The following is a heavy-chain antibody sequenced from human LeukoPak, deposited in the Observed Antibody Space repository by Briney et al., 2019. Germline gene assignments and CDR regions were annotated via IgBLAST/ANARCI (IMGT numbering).Heavy chain of an antibody. CDR1: GFTFSSYA. CDR2: ISGSSTYM. Sequence: GGSLRLSCAASGFTFSSYAMSWVRQAPGKGLDWVSSISGSSTYMYNADSVKGRFTISRDNAKNSLYLQMNSLRAEDTAVYYCAKADEMNMDYWGQGTLVTVSS. CDR3: AKADEMNMDY. D-gene: IGHD2/OR15-2a*01. V-gene: IGHV3-21*01. J-gene: IGHJ4*02.